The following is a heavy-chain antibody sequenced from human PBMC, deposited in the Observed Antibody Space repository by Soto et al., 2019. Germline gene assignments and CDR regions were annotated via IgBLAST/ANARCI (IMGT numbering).Heavy chain of an antibody. CDR1: GGSISSSSYY. J-gene: IGHJ3*01. CDR2: IYYSGST. D-gene: IGHD1-7*01. CDR3: AREPYITGTTGRDDAFDF. Sequence: SETLSLTCTVSGGSISSSSYYWGWIRQPPVKGLEWIGSIYYSGSTYYNPSLKSRVTISVDTSKNQFSLKLSSVTAADTAVYYCAREPYITGTTGRDDAFDFWGQGTMVTVSS. V-gene: IGHV4-39*02.